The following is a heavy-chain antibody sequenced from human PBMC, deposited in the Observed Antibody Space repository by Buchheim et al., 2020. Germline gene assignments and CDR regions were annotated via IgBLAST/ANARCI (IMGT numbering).Heavy chain of an antibody. CDR2: IYTSGST. V-gene: IGHV4-61*02. CDR3: ARDWREGEGYYYGMDV. Sequence: QVQLQESGPGLVKPSQTLSITCTVSGGSISSGSYYWSWIRQPAGKGLEWIGRIYTSGSTNYNPSLKSRVTISVDTSKNQFSLKLSSVTAADTAVYYCARDWREGEGYYYGMDVWGQGTT. D-gene: IGHD1-1*01. CDR1: GGSISSGSYY. J-gene: IGHJ6*02.